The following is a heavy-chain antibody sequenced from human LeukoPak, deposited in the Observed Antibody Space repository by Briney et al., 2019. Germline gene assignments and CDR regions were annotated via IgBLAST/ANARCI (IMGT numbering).Heavy chain of an antibody. J-gene: IGHJ6*03. D-gene: IGHD2-2*01. CDR2: RRSSAHGGTT. Sequence: GGSLRLSCTAFGFTFGENCMSWFRQAPGKGLEWVSLRRSSAHGGTTEYAASVMGRFTMSRDDSKNIAYLQMNSLETEDTAVYYCSRVERSSINNYYYYMAVWGKGTSVTVSS. CDR3: SRVERSSINNYYYYMAV. V-gene: IGHV3-49*03. CDR1: GFTFGENC.